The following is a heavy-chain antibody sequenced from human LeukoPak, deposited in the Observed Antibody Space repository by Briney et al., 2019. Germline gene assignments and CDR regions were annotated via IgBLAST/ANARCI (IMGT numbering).Heavy chain of an antibody. CDR1: GGSISNYY. J-gene: IGHJ4*02. V-gene: IGHV4-4*07. D-gene: IGHD3-22*01. CDR2: IYSSGST. Sequence: SETLSLTCTVSGGSISNYYWSWIRQPAGKTLEWIGRIYSSGSTNYNPSLKSRVTMSVDTSKNQFSLKLSSVTAADTAVYYCARDHYDSRGYYYVGDYWGQGTPVTVSS. CDR3: ARDHYDSRGYYYVGDY.